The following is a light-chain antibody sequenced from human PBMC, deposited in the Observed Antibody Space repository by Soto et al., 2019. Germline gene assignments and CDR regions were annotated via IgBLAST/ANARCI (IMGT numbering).Light chain of an antibody. Sequence: EDVWTPSLVTLSLSPRESAPLSSRASQSFRGLLAWYQQKPGQAPRLLIYDAYNRATGIPPRFSGSGSGTDFTLTISSLEPEDSAAYYCQQRHMWPITFGQGTRLEIK. J-gene: IGKJ5*01. V-gene: IGKV3-11*01. CDR2: DAY. CDR1: QSFRGL. CDR3: QQRHMWPIT.